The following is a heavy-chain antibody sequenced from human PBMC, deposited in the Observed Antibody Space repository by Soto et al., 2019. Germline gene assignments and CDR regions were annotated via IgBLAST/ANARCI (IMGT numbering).Heavy chain of an antibody. Sequence: GSLRLSCAASGFTFSSYAMHWFRQAPGKGLEWVAVISYDGSNKYYADSVKGRFTISRDNSKNTLYLQMNSLRAEDTAVYYCARSPFQWGWFDPWGQGTLVTVSS. V-gene: IGHV3-30-3*01. CDR1: GFTFSSYA. CDR3: ARSPFQWGWFDP. J-gene: IGHJ5*02. CDR2: ISYDGSNK. D-gene: IGHD1-26*01.